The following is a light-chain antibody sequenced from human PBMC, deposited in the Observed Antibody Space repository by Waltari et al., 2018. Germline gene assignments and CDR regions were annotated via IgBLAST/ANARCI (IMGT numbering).Light chain of an antibody. Sequence: QSALTQPPPPSGSPGPSVTISCPGTSQDIGFYYYVSWYQHHPGKAPKPLIYEVTQRPSGVPDRFSGSKSGNTASLTVSGLQADDEADYYCNSYTHYNNFVFGTGTKVTVL. CDR1: SQDIGFYYY. J-gene: IGLJ1*01. CDR2: EVT. CDR3: NSYTHYNNFV. V-gene: IGLV2-8*01.